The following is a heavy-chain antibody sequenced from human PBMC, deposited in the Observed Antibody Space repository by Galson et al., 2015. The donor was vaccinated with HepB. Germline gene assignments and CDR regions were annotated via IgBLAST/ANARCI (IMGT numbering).Heavy chain of an antibody. V-gene: IGHV1-18*01. D-gene: IGHD4-11*01. Sequence: SVKVSCKASGYTFTSYGISWVRQAPGQGLEWMGWISAYNGNTNYAQKLQGRVTMTTDTSTSTAYMELRSLRSDDTAVYYCARDSIYTVTRPDAFDIWGQGTMVTVSS. CDR2: ISAYNGNT. J-gene: IGHJ3*02. CDR3: ARDSIYTVTRPDAFDI. CDR1: GYTFTSYG.